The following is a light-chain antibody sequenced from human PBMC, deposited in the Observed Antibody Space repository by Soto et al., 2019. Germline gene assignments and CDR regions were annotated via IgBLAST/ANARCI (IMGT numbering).Light chain of an antibody. J-gene: IGKJ4*01. V-gene: IGKV3-11*01. CDR3: QQRSNWPPALT. CDR2: DAS. Sequence: EIVLTQSPATLSLSPGERATLSCRASQSVSSYLAWYQQKPGQAPRLLIYDASNSATGIPARFSGSGPGTDFTLTISSLEPEDFAVYYCQQRSNWPPALTFGGGTKVEIK. CDR1: QSVSSY.